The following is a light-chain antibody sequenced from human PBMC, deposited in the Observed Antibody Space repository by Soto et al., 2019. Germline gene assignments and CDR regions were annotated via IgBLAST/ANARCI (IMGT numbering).Light chain of an antibody. Sequence: EIVLTQSPGTLSLSPGEGATLSCWASQTVSSNYLAWYQQRPGQAPRLIIYDTSTRATGIPARFSGSGSGTEFTLTISSLQSEDFGVYYCQQYNNWPITFGQGTRLEIK. CDR3: QQYNNWPIT. V-gene: IGKV3-15*01. CDR2: DTS. J-gene: IGKJ5*01. CDR1: QTVSSN.